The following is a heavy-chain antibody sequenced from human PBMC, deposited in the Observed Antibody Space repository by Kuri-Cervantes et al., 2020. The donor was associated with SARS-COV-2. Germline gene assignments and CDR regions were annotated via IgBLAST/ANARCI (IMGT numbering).Heavy chain of an antibody. J-gene: IGHJ6*04. CDR2: INAGNGNT. V-gene: IGHV1-3*01. D-gene: IGHD6-19*01. CDR3: ARDWYSSGWSEVPMDV. Sequence: ASVKVSCKASGYTFTSYAMHWVRQAPGQRLEWMGWINAGNGNTKYSQKFQGRVTITRDTSASTAYMELSSLRSEDTAVYYCARDWYSSGWSEVPMDVWGKGTTVTVSS. CDR1: GYTFTSYA.